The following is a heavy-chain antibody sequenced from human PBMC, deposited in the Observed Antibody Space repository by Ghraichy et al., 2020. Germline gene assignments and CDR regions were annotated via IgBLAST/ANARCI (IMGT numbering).Heavy chain of an antibody. CDR2: ISSGGGST. V-gene: IGHV3-23*01. Sequence: GSLRLSCAASGFTFSNYAMSWVRQAPGKGLEWVSSISSGGGSTYYADSVKGRFTISRDNSKNTLYVQMNSLRVEDTAVYYCAKGFGFSVGACDSWGQGTLXTVSS. J-gene: IGHJ4*02. CDR1: GFTFSNYA. D-gene: IGHD1-26*01. CDR3: AKGFGFSVGACDS.